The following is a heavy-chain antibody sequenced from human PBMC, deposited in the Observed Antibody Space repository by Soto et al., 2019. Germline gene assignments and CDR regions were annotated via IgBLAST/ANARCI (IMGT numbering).Heavy chain of an antibody. V-gene: IGHV4-59*01. CDR2: SYDSGST. Sequence: QVQLQESGPGLVKPSETLSLTCTVSGASISGNYWSWIRQPPGKGLEWIGYSYDSGSTNYSPSLQSRVTMSLDRAKNQFSLALTSVTAADTALYFCARYRRGTGWYYLDYWGQGILVTVSS. J-gene: IGHJ4*02. CDR1: GASISGNY. CDR3: ARYRRGTGWYYLDY. D-gene: IGHD6-19*01.